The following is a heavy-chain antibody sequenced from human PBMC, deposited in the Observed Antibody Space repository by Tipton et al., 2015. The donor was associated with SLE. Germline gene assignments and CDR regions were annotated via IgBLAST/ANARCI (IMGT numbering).Heavy chain of an antibody. CDR1: GYTFTSYG. D-gene: IGHD1-26*01. J-gene: IGHJ6*02. CDR2: ISAYNGNT. CDR3: ARDPGFIVGATYYGMDV. V-gene: IGHV1-18*01. Sequence: QLVQSGPEVKKPGASVKVSCKASGYTFTSYGISWVRQAPGQGLEWMGWISAYNGNTNYAQKLQGRVTMTTDTSTSTAYMELRSLRADDTAVYYCARDPGFIVGATYYGMDVWGQGTTVTVSS.